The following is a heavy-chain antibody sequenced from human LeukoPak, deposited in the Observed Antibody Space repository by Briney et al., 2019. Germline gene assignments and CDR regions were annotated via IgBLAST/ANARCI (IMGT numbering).Heavy chain of an antibody. V-gene: IGHV3-7*01. D-gene: IGHD1-1*01. Sequence: GGSLRLSCAASGFTFSNYYMSWVRQAPGEGLEWVANIKEDGSEKYYVDSVKGRFTISRDNAKNSLYLQMNSLRAEDTAVYYCAKGGGTGTAGYWGQGTLVTVSS. CDR2: IKEDGSEK. J-gene: IGHJ4*02. CDR3: AKGGGTGTAGY. CDR1: GFTFSNYY.